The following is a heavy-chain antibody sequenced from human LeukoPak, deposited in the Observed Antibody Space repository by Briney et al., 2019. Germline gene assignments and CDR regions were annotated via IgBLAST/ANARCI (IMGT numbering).Heavy chain of an antibody. V-gene: IGHV3-23*01. CDR1: GFTFSSYA. Sequence: TGGSLRLSCAASGFTFSSYAMSWVRQAPVKGLEWVSAISGSGGSTYYADSVKGRFTISRDNSKNTLYLQMNSLRAEDTAVYYCAKIEAYCGSDCYSYFDYWGQGTLVTVSS. J-gene: IGHJ4*02. D-gene: IGHD2-21*02. CDR2: ISGSGGST. CDR3: AKIEAYCGSDCYSYFDY.